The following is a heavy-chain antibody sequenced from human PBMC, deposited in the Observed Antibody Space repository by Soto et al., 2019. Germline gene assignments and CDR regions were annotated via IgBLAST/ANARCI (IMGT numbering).Heavy chain of an antibody. V-gene: IGHV3-23*01. CDR2: ISGSGGST. Sequence: GGSLRLSCAASGFTFSSYAMSWVRQAPGKGLEWVSAISGSGGSTYYADSVKGRFTISRDNSKNTLYLQMNSLRAEDTAVHYCAKAKKYCSGGSCYSSSYYYYYMDVWGKGTTVTVSS. D-gene: IGHD2-15*01. CDR3: AKAKKYCSGGSCYSSSYYYYYMDV. CDR1: GFTFSSYA. J-gene: IGHJ6*03.